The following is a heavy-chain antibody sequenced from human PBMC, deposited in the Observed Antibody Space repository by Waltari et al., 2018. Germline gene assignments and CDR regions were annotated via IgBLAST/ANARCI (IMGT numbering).Heavy chain of an antibody. CDR3: AKAWELLSAFDI. J-gene: IGHJ3*02. Sequence: EVQLLESGGGLVQPGGSLRLSCAASGFTVSSYAMSWVRQAPGKGLEWVSAISGSGGSTYYADSVKGRFTISRDNSKNTLYLQMNSLRAEDTAVYYCAKAWELLSAFDIWGQGTMVTVSS. D-gene: IGHD1-26*01. CDR2: ISGSGGST. V-gene: IGHV3-23*01. CDR1: GFTVSSYA.